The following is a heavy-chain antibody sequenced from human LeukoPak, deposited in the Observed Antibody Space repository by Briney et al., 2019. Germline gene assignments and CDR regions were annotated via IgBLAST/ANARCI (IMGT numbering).Heavy chain of an antibody. J-gene: IGHJ4*02. CDR3: AMPWGGNSIIS. Sequence: ASVTVSCTASGYTFSIYAMHWVRQAPGQRLEWMGWINAGNGNTKYSQKFQGRVTITRDTSASTAYMELSSLRSEDTAVYYCAMPWGGNSIISWGQGTLVTVSS. CDR1: GYTFSIYA. CDR2: INAGNGNT. V-gene: IGHV1-3*01. D-gene: IGHD4-23*01.